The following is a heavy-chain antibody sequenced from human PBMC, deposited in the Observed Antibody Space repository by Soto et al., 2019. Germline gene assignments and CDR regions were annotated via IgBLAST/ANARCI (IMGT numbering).Heavy chain of an antibody. Sequence: GESLKISCKGSGYSFTSYWIGWVRQMPGKGLEWMGIIYPGDSDTRYSPSFQGQVTISADKSSSTAYLQWSSLKASDTAMYYCARLGFLYSSSWDAFDIWGQGTMVTVSS. V-gene: IGHV5-51*01. CDR1: GYSFTSYW. CDR2: IYPGDSDT. J-gene: IGHJ3*02. CDR3: ARLGFLYSSSWDAFDI. D-gene: IGHD6-13*01.